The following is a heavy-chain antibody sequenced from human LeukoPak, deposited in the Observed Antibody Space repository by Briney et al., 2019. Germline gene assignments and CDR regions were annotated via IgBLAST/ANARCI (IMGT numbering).Heavy chain of an antibody. V-gene: IGHV3-7*01. CDR1: GFTFSSYW. J-gene: IGHJ5*02. Sequence: GGPLRLSCAASGFTFSSYWMSWVRQAPGKGLEWVVHIKQDGREKYCVDSAKGRFTISRDNAKNSLYLQMNSLRAEDTAVYYCARTPNYYDSSGYYLTGFDPWGQGTLVTVSS. CDR3: ARTPNYYDSSGYYLTGFDP. CDR2: IKQDGREK. D-gene: IGHD3-22*01.